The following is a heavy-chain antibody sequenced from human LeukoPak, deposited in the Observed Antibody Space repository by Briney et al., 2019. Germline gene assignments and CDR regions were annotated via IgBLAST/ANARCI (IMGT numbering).Heavy chain of an antibody. CDR2: ISSSGSTI. D-gene: IGHD3-10*02. Sequence: GGSLRLSCAASGFIFSSYEMNWVRQAPGKGLEWVSYISSSGSTIYYADSVKGRFTISRDNAKNSLYLQMNSLRAEDTAVYYCAELGITMIGGVWGKGTAVTISS. V-gene: IGHV3-48*03. CDR3: AELGITMIGGV. J-gene: IGHJ6*04. CDR1: GFIFSSYE.